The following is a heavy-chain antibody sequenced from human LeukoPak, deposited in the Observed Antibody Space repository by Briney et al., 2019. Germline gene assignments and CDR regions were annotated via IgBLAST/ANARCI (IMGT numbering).Heavy chain of an antibody. Sequence: GGSLRLSCAASGFTFSSYGMHWVRQAPGKGLELVAFIRYDGTNKYYADSVNGRFTISRDKDKHTVYLKMNTLRAEDTAVYYCTKDGVPSRWFGRNYFDYWGQGTLVTVSS. D-gene: IGHD3-10*01. CDR1: GFTFSSYG. V-gene: IGHV3-30*02. J-gene: IGHJ4*02. CDR2: IRYDGTNK. CDR3: TKDGVPSRWFGRNYFDY.